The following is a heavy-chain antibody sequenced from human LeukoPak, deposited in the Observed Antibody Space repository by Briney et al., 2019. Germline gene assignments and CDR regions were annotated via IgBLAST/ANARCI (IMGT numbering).Heavy chain of an antibody. CDR2: IKQDGSEK. J-gene: IGHJ3*02. Sequence: GGSLRLSCAASGFTFSSYWMSWVRQAPGKGLVWVANIKQDGSEKYYVDSVKGRFTISRDNAKNSLYLQMNSLRAEDTAVYYCANGAFGVVVDAFDIWGQGTMVTVSS. D-gene: IGHD3-3*01. V-gene: IGHV3-7*01. CDR1: GFTFSSYW. CDR3: ANGAFGVVVDAFDI.